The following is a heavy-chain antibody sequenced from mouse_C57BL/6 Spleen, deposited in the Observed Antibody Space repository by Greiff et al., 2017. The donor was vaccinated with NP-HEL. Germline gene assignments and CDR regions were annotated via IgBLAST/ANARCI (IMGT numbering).Heavy chain of an antibody. CDR3: ASVGTEWYFDV. CDR1: GYTFTDYY. V-gene: IGHV1-76*01. CDR2: IDPEDGDT. Sequence: VQLQQSGAELVRPGASVKLSCKASGYTFTDYYMHWVKQRPGQGLEWIGRIDPEDGDTEYNPKFKGKATLTADKSSSTAYMQLSSLTSEDSAVYYCASVGTEWYFDVWGTGTTVTVSS. D-gene: IGHD2-14*01. J-gene: IGHJ1*03.